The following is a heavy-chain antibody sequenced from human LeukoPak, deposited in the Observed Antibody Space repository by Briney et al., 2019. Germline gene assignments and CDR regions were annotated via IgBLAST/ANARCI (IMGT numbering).Heavy chain of an antibody. V-gene: IGHV1-69*04. CDR1: GGTFSSYA. D-gene: IGHD2-15*01. CDR3: ARVGVVVAATPARYYGMDV. J-gene: IGHJ6*02. CDR2: IIPILGIA. Sequence: SVKVSCKASGGTFSSYAISWVRQAPGQGLEWMGRIIPILGIANYAQKFQGRVTITADKSTSTAYMELSSLRSEDTAVYYCARVGVVVAATPARYYGMDVWGQGTTVTVSS.